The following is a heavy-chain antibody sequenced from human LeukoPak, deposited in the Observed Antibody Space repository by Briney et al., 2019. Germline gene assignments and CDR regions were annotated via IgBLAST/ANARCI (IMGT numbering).Heavy chain of an antibody. Sequence: ASVKVSFKASGGTFSSYAISWVRQAPGQGLEWMGRIIPILGIANYAQKFHGRVTITADKSTSTAYMDLSSLRSEHTAVYYCARECYGCIAAAGTPVDYWGQGTLVTVYS. CDR3: ARECYGCIAAAGTPVDY. D-gene: IGHD6-13*01. J-gene: IGHJ4*02. CDR1: GGTFSSYA. CDR2: IIPILGIA. V-gene: IGHV1-69*04.